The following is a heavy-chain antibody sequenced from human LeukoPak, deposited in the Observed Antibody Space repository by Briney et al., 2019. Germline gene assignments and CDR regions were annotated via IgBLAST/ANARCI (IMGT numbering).Heavy chain of an antibody. Sequence: PGGSLRLSCAASGFTVSSNYMSWVRQAPGKGLEWVSVIYSGGSTYYADSVKGRFTISRDNAKNSLYLQMNSLRAEDTAVYYCARGYCSGGSCYPRGYYYYGMDVWGQGTTVTVSS. V-gene: IGHV3-53*01. D-gene: IGHD2-15*01. CDR1: GFTVSSNY. J-gene: IGHJ6*02. CDR2: IYSGGST. CDR3: ARGYCSGGSCYPRGYYYYGMDV.